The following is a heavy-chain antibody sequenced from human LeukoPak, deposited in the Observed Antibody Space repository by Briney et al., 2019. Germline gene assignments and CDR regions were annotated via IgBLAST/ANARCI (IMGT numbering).Heavy chain of an antibody. CDR3: ARRGDSSGYYSYYFDY. D-gene: IGHD3-22*01. Sequence: PGGSLRLSCAASGFTFSSYVMNWVRQAPGKGLEWVSYISSSGSTIYYADSVKGRFTISRDNAKNSLCLQMNSLRAEDTAVYYCARRGDSSGYYSYYFDYWGQGTLVTVSS. CDR1: GFTFSSYV. J-gene: IGHJ4*02. CDR2: ISSSGSTI. V-gene: IGHV3-48*03.